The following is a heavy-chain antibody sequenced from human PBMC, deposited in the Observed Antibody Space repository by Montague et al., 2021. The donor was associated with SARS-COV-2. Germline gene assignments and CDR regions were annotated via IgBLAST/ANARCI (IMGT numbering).Heavy chain of an antibody. CDR1: GGSISSGSYY. CDR3: ARDIAVAGLFDY. CDR2: ISISGST. V-gene: IGHV4-61*02. J-gene: IGHJ4*02. Sequence: TLSLTCTVSGGSISSGSYYWSWIRQPAGKGLEWIGRISISGSTNYNPSLKSRVTISVDTSKNQFSLKLSSVTAEDTAVYYCARDIAVAGLFDYWGQGTLVTVSS. D-gene: IGHD6-19*01.